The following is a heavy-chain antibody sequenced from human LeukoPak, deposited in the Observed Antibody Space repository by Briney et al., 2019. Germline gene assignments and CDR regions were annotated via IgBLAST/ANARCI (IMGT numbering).Heavy chain of an antibody. CDR2: INPSGGST. J-gene: IGHJ4*02. V-gene: IGHV1-46*01. D-gene: IGHD6-19*01. Sequence: ASVKVSCKASGYTFTGYYMHWVRQAPGQGLEWMGIINPSGGSTSYAQKFQGRVTMTRDTSTSTVYMELSSLRSEDTAVYYCARVLSSGWDFDYWGQGTLVTVSS. CDR1: GYTFTGYY. CDR3: ARVLSSGWDFDY.